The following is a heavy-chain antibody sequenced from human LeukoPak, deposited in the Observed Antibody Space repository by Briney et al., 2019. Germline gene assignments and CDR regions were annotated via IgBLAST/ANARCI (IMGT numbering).Heavy chain of an antibody. CDR1: GFTVSSNY. CDR2: IYSGGST. J-gene: IGHJ4*02. Sequence: PGGSLRLSCAASGFTVSSNYMSWVRQAPGKGLEWVSVIYSGGSTYYADSVKGRFTISRDNSKNTLYLQMNSLRAEDTAVFYCARSSFHYSLFDYWGQGTLVTVSS. D-gene: IGHD4-11*01. CDR3: ARSSFHYSLFDY. V-gene: IGHV3-66*01.